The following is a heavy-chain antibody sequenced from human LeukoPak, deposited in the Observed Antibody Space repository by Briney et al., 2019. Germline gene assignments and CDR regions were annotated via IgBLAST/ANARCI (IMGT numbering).Heavy chain of an antibody. CDR2: INPNSGGT. CDR3: ARDAEDYYYYGMDL. Sequence: ASVKVSCKASGCTFTSYGISWVRQAPGQGLEWMGWINPNSGGTNYAQKFQGRVTMTRDTSISTAYMELSRLRSDDTAVYYCARDAEDYYYYGMDLWGQGTTVTVSS. V-gene: IGHV1-2*02. CDR1: GCTFTSYG. J-gene: IGHJ6*02.